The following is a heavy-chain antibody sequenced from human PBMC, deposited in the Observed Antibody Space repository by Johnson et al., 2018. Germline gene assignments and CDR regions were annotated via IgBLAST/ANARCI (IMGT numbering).Heavy chain of an antibody. CDR3: ASDSAADPSYMDV. CDR1: GFTFSSYG. J-gene: IGHJ6*03. V-gene: IGHV3-33*01. Sequence: QVQLVQSGGGVVQPGRSLRLSCAASGFTFSSYGMHWVRQAPGKGLEWVAVIWYDGSNKYYADSVKGRFTISRDNSKNTLYLQMNSLRAEDTAVYYCASDSAADPSYMDVWGKGTTVTVSS. CDR2: IWYDGSNK.